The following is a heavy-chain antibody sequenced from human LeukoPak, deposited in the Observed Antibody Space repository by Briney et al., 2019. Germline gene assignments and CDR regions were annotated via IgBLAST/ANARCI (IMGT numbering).Heavy chain of an antibody. V-gene: IGHV1-18*01. CDR2: ISPYRGDT. CDR1: GYTFNSYG. CDR3: AGQVVKVGGRYVIDV. D-gene: IGHD2-15*01. Sequence: ASVKVSYKASGYTFNSYGISWLRQAPGQGLEWMGWISPYRGDTEYAQKIQGRVSMTTDTSTSTAYMELRSLRSDDTAVYYCAGQVVKVGGRYVIDVWGQGTTVTVSS. J-gene: IGHJ6*02.